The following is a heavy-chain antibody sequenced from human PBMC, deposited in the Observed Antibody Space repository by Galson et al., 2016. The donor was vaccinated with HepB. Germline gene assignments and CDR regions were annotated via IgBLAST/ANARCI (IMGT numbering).Heavy chain of an antibody. CDR1: GGSFSGYY. CDR3: ARAGPTPYYYYGMDV. CDR2: INHSGST. V-gene: IGHV4-34*01. J-gene: IGHJ6*02. Sequence: LSLTCAVYGGSFSGYYWSWIRQPPGKGLEWIGEINHSGSTNYSPSLESRVTISVDRSKNQFSLKLSSVTAADTAVYYCARAGPTPYYYYGMDVWGQGTTVTVSS.